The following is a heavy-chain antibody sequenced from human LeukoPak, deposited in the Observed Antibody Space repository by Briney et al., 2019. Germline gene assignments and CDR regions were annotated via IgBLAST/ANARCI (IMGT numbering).Heavy chain of an antibody. CDR2: INPNSGGT. CDR3: ARGYCSSTSCYDYLDY. Sequence: GASVKVSCKASGYTFTCYYMHWVRQAPGQGREGMGWINPNSGGTNYAQKFQGRVTMTRDTSIGTAYMELSRLRSDDTAVYYCARGYCSSTSCYDYLDYWGQGTLVTVSS. J-gene: IGHJ4*02. V-gene: IGHV1-2*02. CDR1: GYTFTCYY. D-gene: IGHD2-2*01.